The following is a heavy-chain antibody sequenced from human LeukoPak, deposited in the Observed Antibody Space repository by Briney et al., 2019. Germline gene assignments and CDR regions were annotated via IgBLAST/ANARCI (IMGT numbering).Heavy chain of an antibody. D-gene: IGHD3-10*01. CDR2: IKSKTDGGTT. CDR3: TTRDPMVRGGYFDY. J-gene: IGHJ4*02. V-gene: IGHV3-15*01. Sequence: GGSLRLSCAASGFTFSNAWMSWVRQSPGKGLEWVGRIKSKTDGGTTDYAAPVKGRFTISRDDSKNTLYLQMNSLTAEDTAVYYCTTRDPMVRGGYFDYWGQGTLVTVSS. CDR1: GFTFSNAW.